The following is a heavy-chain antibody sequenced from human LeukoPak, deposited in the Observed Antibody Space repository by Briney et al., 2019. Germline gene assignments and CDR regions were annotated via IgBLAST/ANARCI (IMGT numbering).Heavy chain of an antibody. V-gene: IGHV3-74*01. J-gene: IGHJ4*02. CDR3: TGDNFDSSVKFDY. D-gene: IGHD3-22*01. CDR1: GFTFSSYW. CDR2: INSDGSST. Sequence: GGSLRLSCTASGFTFSSYWMHWVRQAPGKGLVWVSRINSDGSSTTYADSVKGRLTISRDNAKNTLYLQMNSLKTEDTAVYYCTGDNFDSSVKFDYWGQGTLVTVSS.